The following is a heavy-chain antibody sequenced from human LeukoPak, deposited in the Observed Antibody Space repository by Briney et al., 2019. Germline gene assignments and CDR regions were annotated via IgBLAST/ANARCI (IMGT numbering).Heavy chain of an antibody. D-gene: IGHD3-10*01. Sequence: ASVKLSCKASGYTFTPYYMHWVRQAPGQGLEWMGWINPNSGDTNYAQKFQGRVTMTRDTSIRTAYMELSSLRSEDMAVYYCAREGEDRVDTNWFDGWGEASLVTVS. V-gene: IGHV1-2*02. J-gene: IGHJ5*02. CDR1: GYTFTPYY. CDR3: AREGEDRVDTNWFDG. CDR2: INPNSGDT.